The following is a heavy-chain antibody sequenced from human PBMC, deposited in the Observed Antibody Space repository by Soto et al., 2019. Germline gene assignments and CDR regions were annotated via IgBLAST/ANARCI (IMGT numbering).Heavy chain of an antibody. V-gene: IGHV4-34*01. J-gene: IGHJ4*02. CDR3: ARGRLTTRTWYSSSWVDY. D-gene: IGHD6-13*01. Sequence: SETLSLTCAVYGGSFSGYYWSWIRKPPGKGLEWIGEINHSGSTNYNPSLKSRVTISVDTSKNQFSLKLSSVTAADTAVYYCARGRLTTRTWYSSSWVDYWGQGTLVTVSS. CDR2: INHSGST. CDR1: GGSFSGYY.